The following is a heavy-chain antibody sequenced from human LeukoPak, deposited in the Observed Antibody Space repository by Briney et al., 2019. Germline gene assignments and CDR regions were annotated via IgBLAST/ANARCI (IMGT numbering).Heavy chain of an antibody. D-gene: IGHD3-9*01. J-gene: IGHJ4*02. CDR1: GFTSSTFA. CDR3: ARGLPSYDMGLDY. Sequence: GGSLRLSCAASGFTSSTFAMIWVRQPPGKGLEWVSSIFPSGGEIHYADSVRGRFTIYRDNSKSILSLQMNSLRAEDTAVYYCARGLPSYDMGLDYWGQGTLVTVSS. V-gene: IGHV3-23*01. CDR2: IFPSGGEI.